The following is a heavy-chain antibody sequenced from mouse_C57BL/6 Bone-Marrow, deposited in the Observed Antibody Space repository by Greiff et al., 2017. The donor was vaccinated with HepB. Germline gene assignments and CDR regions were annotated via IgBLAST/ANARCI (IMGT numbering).Heavy chain of an antibody. V-gene: IGHV1-22*01. CDR1: GYTFTDYN. J-gene: IGHJ3*01. Sequence: EVQLQQSGPELVKPGASVKMSCKASGYTFTDYNMHWVKQSHGKSLEWIGYINPNNGGTSYNQKFKGKATLTVNKSSSTAYMELRSLTSEDSAVYYCARSGAYYSNYAWFAYWGQGTLVTVSA. CDR3: ARSGAYYSNYAWFAY. D-gene: IGHD2-5*01. CDR2: INPNNGGT.